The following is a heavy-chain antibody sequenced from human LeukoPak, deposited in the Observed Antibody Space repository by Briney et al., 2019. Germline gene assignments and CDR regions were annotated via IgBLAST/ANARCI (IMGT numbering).Heavy chain of an antibody. Sequence: PGGSLRLSCAASGFTFSSYSMNWVRQAPGKGLDWVALIWYDGSNLYYADSVKGRFTISKDSSKNTLYLHMNSLRAEDTAVYYCARDKNYYGSGSPSLDAFDIWGQGTMVTVSS. J-gene: IGHJ3*02. CDR3: ARDKNYYGSGSPSLDAFDI. CDR2: IWYDGSNL. CDR1: GFTFSSYS. V-gene: IGHV3-33*08. D-gene: IGHD3-10*01.